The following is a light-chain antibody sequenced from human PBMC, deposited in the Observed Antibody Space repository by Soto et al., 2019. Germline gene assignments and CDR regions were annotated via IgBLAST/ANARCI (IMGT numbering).Light chain of an antibody. J-gene: IGLJ1*01. V-gene: IGLV2-14*03. CDR3: SSYTSTSTLYV. Sequence: QSALTQPASVSGSPGQSITISCTGTSSDIGGYNYVSWYQQLPGKVPKLIIYDVSNRPSGVSDRLPGSKSGNAASLTISGLQAEDEADYYCSSYTSTSTLYVFGTGTSSPS. CDR1: SSDIGGYNY. CDR2: DVS.